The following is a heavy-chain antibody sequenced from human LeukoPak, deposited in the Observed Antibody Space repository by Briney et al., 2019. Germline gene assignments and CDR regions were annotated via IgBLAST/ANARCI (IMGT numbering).Heavy chain of an antibody. CDR3: AKERYSSSLVA. Sequence: PGGSLRLSCGASGFTFSSYGMHWVRQAPGKGLEWVAVISYDGSNKYYADSVKGRFTISRDNSKNTLYLQMNSLRAEDTAVYYCAKERYSSSLVAWGQGTLVTVSS. J-gene: IGHJ5*02. CDR1: GFTFSSYG. CDR2: ISYDGSNK. D-gene: IGHD6-6*01. V-gene: IGHV3-30*18.